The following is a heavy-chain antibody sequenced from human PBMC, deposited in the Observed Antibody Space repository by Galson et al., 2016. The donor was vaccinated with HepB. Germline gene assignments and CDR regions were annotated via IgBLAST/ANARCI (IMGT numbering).Heavy chain of an antibody. V-gene: IGHV5-51*01. J-gene: IGHJ4*02. D-gene: IGHD6-19*01. CDR1: GSPFRSSF. CDR3: ARVMGQWLPYF. Sequence: SLAEVKQPGDSLRISCPGSGSPFRSSFLGWVLQMPGKGLEFMGITYPRESDPRYSPSFHGQVTIAADKSISTSYLHGSSLKASDTAMYYCARVMGQWLPYFWGQGTLVTVAS. CDR2: TYPRESDP.